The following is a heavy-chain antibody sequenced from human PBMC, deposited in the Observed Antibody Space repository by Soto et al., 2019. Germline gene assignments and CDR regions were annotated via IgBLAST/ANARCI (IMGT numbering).Heavy chain of an antibody. V-gene: IGHV1-2*04. D-gene: IGHD6-6*01. CDR2: INPNSGGT. Sequence: ASVKVSCKASGYTFTGYYMHWVRQAPGQGLEWMGWINPNSGGTNYAQKFQGWVTMTRDTSISTAYMELSRLRSDDTAVYYCARENSCSSDFNYYYMDVWGKGTTVTVSS. CDR1: GYTFTGYY. CDR3: ARENSCSSDFNYYYMDV. J-gene: IGHJ6*03.